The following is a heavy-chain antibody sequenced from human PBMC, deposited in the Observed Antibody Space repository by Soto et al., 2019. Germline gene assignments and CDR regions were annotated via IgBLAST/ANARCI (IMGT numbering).Heavy chain of an antibody. CDR2: IYYSGST. J-gene: IGHJ4*02. Sequence: QLQLQESGPGLVKPSETLSLSCTVSGGSISSSSYYWGWIRQPPGKGLEWIGSIYYSGSTYYNPSLKSRVTLSVDPSKNQFSLKLSSVTAADTAVYYCARSGAYDYVWGSYRYWDYWGQGTLVTVSS. V-gene: IGHV4-39*01. D-gene: IGHD3-16*02. CDR1: GGSISSSSYY. CDR3: ARSGAYDYVWGSYRYWDY.